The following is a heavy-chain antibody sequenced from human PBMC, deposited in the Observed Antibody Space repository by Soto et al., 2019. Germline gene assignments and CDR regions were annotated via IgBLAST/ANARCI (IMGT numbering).Heavy chain of an antibody. J-gene: IGHJ4*02. Sequence: GGSLRLSCAASGFTFSSYSMNWVRQAPGKGLEWVSYISGGSSTIYYADSVKGRFTISRDNAKNSLYLQMNSLRDEDTAVYYCASSPSLGYCSGGSCNWDYWGQGTLVTVSS. V-gene: IGHV3-48*02. CDR2: ISGGSSTI. D-gene: IGHD2-15*01. CDR1: GFTFSSYS. CDR3: ASSPSLGYCSGGSCNWDY.